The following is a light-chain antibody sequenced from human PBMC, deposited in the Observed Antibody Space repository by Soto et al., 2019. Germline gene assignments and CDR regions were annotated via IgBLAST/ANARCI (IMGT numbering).Light chain of an antibody. CDR3: SSYSTTSSPHVL. CDR2: EVT. J-gene: IGLJ2*01. Sequence: QSALTQPASVSGSPGQSITISCTGTSSDVGAYYSVSWYQQHPGKAPKLLIYEVTYRPSGVSTRFSASKSGSTASLTISGIQAEDEADYYCSSYSTTSSPHVLFGGGTKLTVL. V-gene: IGLV2-14*01. CDR1: SSDVGAYYS.